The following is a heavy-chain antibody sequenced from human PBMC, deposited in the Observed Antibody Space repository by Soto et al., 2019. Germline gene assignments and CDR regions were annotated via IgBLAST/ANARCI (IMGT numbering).Heavy chain of an antibody. D-gene: IGHD2-2*01. CDR2: IYYSGST. CDR3: ARGEYCSSTSCPIRYYYYYMDV. V-gene: IGHV4-59*01. Sequence: TSETLSLTCTVSGGSISSYYWSWIRQPPGKGLEWIGYIYYSGSTNYNPSLKSRVTISVDTSKNQFSLKLSSVTAADTAVYYCARGEYCSSTSCPIRYYYYYMDVWGKGITVTVSS. CDR1: GGSISSYY. J-gene: IGHJ6*03.